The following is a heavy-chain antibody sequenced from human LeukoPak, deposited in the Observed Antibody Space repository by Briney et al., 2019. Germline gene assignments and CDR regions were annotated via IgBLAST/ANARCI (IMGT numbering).Heavy chain of an antibody. CDR1: GYTFSGYY. J-gene: IGHJ5*02. Sequence: ASVKVSCKASGYTFSGYYIHWVRQAPGQGLEWMGWINPNTGGTKYAQRFQDRVTMTSDTSISTAYMEVSRLRYDDTAVYYCARPLRVTMIRGAAFRASSDFDPWGQGTLVTVSS. D-gene: IGHD3-10*01. CDR2: INPNTGGT. CDR3: ARPLRVTMIRGAAFRASSDFDP. V-gene: IGHV1-2*02.